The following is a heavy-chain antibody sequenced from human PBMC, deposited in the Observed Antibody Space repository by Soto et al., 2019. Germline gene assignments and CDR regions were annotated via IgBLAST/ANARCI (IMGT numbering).Heavy chain of an antibody. CDR2: INAGNGNT. J-gene: IGHJ4*02. CDR3: AREPRRAVALDY. D-gene: IGHD6-19*01. V-gene: IGHV1-3*01. Sequence: ASVKVSCKASGGTFSSYAISWVRQAPGQGLEWMGWINAGNGNTKYSQKFQGRVTITRDTSASTAYMELSSLRSEDTAVYYCAREPRRAVALDYWGQGTLVTVSS. CDR1: GGTFSSYA.